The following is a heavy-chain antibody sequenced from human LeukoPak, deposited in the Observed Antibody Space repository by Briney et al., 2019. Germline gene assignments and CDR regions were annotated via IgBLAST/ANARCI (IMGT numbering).Heavy chain of an antibody. J-gene: IGHJ5*01. CDR1: GFTFSNYW. D-gene: IGHD1-14*01. CDR3: AKEGAYPIITYDS. CDR2: IKQDGSEK. V-gene: IGHV3-7*01. Sequence: GGSLRLSCAASGFTFSNYWMNWLRQAPGKGLEWVANIKQDGSEKYYVDSVKGRFTISRDNAKNSLYLQMNSLRAEDAGVYYCAKEGAYPIITYDSWCQGTLVTVSS.